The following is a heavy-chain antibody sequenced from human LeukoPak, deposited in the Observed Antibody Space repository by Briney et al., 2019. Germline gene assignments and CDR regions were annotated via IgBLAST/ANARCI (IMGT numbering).Heavy chain of an antibody. CDR1: GGSISSSSYY. CDR3: ASLPGRPGSPDFDY. V-gene: IGHV4-39*01. D-gene: IGHD3-10*01. CDR2: IYYSGST. J-gene: IGHJ4*02. Sequence: PSETLSLTCTVSGGSISSSSYYWGWIRRPPGKGLEWIGSIYYSGSTYYNPSLKSRVTISVDTSKNQFSLKLSSVTAADTAVYYCASLPGRPGSPDFDYWGQGTLVTVSS.